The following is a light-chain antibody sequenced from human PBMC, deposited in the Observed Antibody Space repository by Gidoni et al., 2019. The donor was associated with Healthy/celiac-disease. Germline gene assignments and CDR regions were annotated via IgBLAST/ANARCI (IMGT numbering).Light chain of an antibody. J-gene: IGKJ2*01. V-gene: IGKV1-5*03. CDR1: QSISSW. CDR2: TAS. Sequence: IQLPQSPSTLSASVGDRVTITCRASQSISSWLAWYQQKPGKAPKLLIYTASSLESGVPSRFSGSGSGTEFTLTISSLQPDDFATYYCQQYNSYSLYTFGQGTKLEIK. CDR3: QQYNSYSLYT.